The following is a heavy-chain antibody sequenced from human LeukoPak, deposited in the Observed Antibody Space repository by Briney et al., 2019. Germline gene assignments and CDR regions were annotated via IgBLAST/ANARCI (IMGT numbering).Heavy chain of an antibody. D-gene: IGHD3-22*01. CDR3: TRHNYDRSGYGAFDI. CDR2: IRSRTNNYAT. CDR1: GFTFSGSD. Sequence: GGSLRLSCAASGFTFSGSDIHWVRQASGKGLEWVGHIRSRTNNYATADAASVKGRFTFSRDDSKNTAYIQMNSLKTEDTAVYYCTRHNYDRSGYGAFDIWGQGTMVTVSS. J-gene: IGHJ3*02. V-gene: IGHV3-73*01.